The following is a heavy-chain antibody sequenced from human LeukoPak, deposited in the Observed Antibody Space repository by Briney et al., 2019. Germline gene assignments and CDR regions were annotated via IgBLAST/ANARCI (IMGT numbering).Heavy chain of an antibody. CDR2: IYWDDDK. CDR3: AHRWVGSSWYWVYFDY. D-gene: IGHD6-13*01. V-gene: IGHV2-5*02. CDR1: GFSLSTSGVG. Sequence: SGPTLVKPTQTPTLTCTFSGFSLSTSGVGVGWIRQPPEKALEWLALIYWDDDKRYSPSLKSRLTITKDTSRNQVVLTMTNMDPVDTATYYCAHRWVGSSWYWVYFDYWGQGTLVTVSS. J-gene: IGHJ4*02.